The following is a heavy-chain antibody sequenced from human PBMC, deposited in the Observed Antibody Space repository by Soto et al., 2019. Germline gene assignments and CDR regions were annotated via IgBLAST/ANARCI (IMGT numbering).Heavy chain of an antibody. V-gene: IGHV4-61*01. CDR1: GGFVSSGSYY. CDR2: MSHSGGT. Sequence: SETLSLTCAVYGGFVSSGSYYWSWIRQPPGKGLEWIGEMSHSGGTHFNPSLRSRVTISVDTSKNQFSLKMSSVTAADTALYYCARVERGTATTVVDAFDIWGPGTMVTVSS. CDR3: ARVERGTATTVVDAFDI. J-gene: IGHJ3*02. D-gene: IGHD1-1*01.